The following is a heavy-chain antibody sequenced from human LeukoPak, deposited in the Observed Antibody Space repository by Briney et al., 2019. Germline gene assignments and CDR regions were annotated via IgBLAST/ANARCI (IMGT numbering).Heavy chain of an antibody. V-gene: IGHV4-4*07. J-gene: IGHJ4*02. CDR3: AKGRGYYDSSGYFNY. Sequence: PSETLSLTCTVSGGSISSYYWSWIRQPAGKGLEWLGRIYTSGTTNYNPSLKSRVTMSVDTSKNQFSLKLSSVTAADTAVYYCAKGRGYYDSSGYFNYWGQGTLVTVSS. CDR1: GGSISSYY. CDR2: IYTSGTT. D-gene: IGHD3-22*01.